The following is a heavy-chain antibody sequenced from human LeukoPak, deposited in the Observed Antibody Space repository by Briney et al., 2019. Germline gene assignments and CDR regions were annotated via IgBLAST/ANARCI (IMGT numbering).Heavy chain of an antibody. V-gene: IGHV4-34*01. J-gene: IGHJ6*03. Sequence: SETLSLTCAVYGGSFSGYYWSWIRQPPGKGLEWIGEINHSGSTNYNPSLKSRVTISVDTSKNQFSLKLSSVTAADTAVYYCARHSVATALYYYYYMDVWGKGTTVTISS. D-gene: IGHD5-12*01. CDR1: GGSFSGYY. CDR2: INHSGST. CDR3: ARHSVATALYYYYYMDV.